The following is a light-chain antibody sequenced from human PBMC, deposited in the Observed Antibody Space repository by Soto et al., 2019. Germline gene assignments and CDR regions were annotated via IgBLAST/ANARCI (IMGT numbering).Light chain of an antibody. CDR1: QGISSY. CDR2: AAS. CDR3: QQSYSTPPT. J-gene: IGKJ4*01. Sequence: AIRMTRSPSSLSASTGDRVTITCRAGQGISSYLAWYQQKPGKAPKLLIYAASTLQSGVPSRFSGSGSGTDFTLTISSLQPEDFATYYCQQSYSTPPTFGGGTKVDIK. V-gene: IGKV1-8*01.